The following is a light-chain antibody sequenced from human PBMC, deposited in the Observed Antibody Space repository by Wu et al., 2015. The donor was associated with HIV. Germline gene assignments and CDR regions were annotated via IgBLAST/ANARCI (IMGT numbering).Light chain of an antibody. Sequence: EIVMTQSPATLSVSPGERATLSCRASQSVGSNLAWYQRKPGQAPRLLIYGASTRATGIPARFSGSGSGTEFTLTISSLQSEDFAVYYCQQYNNWPPGTFGQGTKVEI. CDR1: QSVGSN. CDR3: QQYNNWPPGT. CDR2: GAS. J-gene: IGKJ1*01. V-gene: IGKV3-15*01.